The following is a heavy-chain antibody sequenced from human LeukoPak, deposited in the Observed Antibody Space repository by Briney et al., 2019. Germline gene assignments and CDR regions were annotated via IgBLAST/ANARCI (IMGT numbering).Heavy chain of an antibody. CDR3: ARRRTGGNSLDY. V-gene: IGHV4-4*02. J-gene: IGHJ4*02. D-gene: IGHD4-23*01. Sequence: SETLSLTCAVSGGSISSSNWWSWVRQPPGKGLEWIGEINHSGSTNYNPSLRSRVTISVDTSKNQFSLKLSSVTAADTAVYYCARRRTGGNSLDYWGQGTLVTVSS. CDR2: INHSGST. CDR1: GGSISSSNW.